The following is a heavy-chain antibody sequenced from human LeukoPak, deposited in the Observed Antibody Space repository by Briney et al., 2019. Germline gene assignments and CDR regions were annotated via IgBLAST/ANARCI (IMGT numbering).Heavy chain of an antibody. Sequence: PSETLSLTCTVSGGSISSYYWSWIRQPPGKGLEWIGYIYYSGSTNYNPSPKSRVTISVDTSKNQFSLKLSSVTAADTAVYYCARVVTIFGSWLDAFDIWGQGTMVTVSS. CDR2: IYYSGST. V-gene: IGHV4-59*01. CDR1: GGSISSYY. D-gene: IGHD3-3*01. J-gene: IGHJ3*02. CDR3: ARVVTIFGSWLDAFDI.